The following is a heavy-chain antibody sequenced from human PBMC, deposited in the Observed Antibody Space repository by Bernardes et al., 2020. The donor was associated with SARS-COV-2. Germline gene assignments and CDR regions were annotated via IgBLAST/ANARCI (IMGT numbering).Heavy chain of an antibody. V-gene: IGHV4-34*01. CDR3: ARVRLPRWHHCSSTSCYTSYYYYMDV. CDR2: INHSGST. Sequence: TLSLTCAVYGGSFSGYYWSWIRQPPGKGLEWIGEINHSGSTNYNPSLKSRVTISVDTSKNQFSLKLSSVTAADTAVYYCARVRLPRWHHCSSTSCYTSYYYYMDVWGKGTTVTVSS. CDR1: GGSFSGYY. D-gene: IGHD2-2*02. J-gene: IGHJ6*03.